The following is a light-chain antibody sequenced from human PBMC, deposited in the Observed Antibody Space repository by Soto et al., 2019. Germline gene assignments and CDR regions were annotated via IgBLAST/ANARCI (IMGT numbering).Light chain of an antibody. V-gene: IGKV1-5*03. CDR3: QHYNSYSEA. CDR2: KAS. J-gene: IGKJ1*01. CDR1: QTISSS. Sequence: DIQMCQSPSTLPGSVGAGATITCRASQTISSSLAWYQQKPGKAPKLLIYKASTLKSGVPSRFSGSGSGTEFTLTISSLQPDDFETYSCQHYNSYSEAFGQGTRWIS.